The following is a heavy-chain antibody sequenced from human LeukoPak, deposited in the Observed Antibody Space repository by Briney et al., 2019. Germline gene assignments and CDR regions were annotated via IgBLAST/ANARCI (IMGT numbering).Heavy chain of an antibody. CDR2: IYYSGST. J-gene: IGHJ5*02. V-gene: IGHV4-30-4*01. Sequence: PSQTLSLTCTVSGGSISSGDYYWSWIRQPPGKGLEWIGYIYYSGSTNYNPSLKSRVTISVDTSKNQFSLKLSSVTAADTAVYYCARGRVLGSSWATLLNWFDPWGQGTLVTVSS. D-gene: IGHD6-13*01. CDR1: GGSISSGDYY. CDR3: ARGRVLGSSWATLLNWFDP.